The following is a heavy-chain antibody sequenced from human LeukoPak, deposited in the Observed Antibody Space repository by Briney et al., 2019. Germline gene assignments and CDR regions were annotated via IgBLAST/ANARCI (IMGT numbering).Heavy chain of an antibody. V-gene: IGHV3-7*01. CDR3: ARDPHCTNGVCYTSNYMDV. CDR1: GFTFSSYW. Sequence: GGSLRLSCAASGFTFSSYWMSWVRQAPGKGLEWVANIKQDRSEKYYVDSVKGRFTISRDNAKNSLYLQMNSLRAEDTAVYYCARDPHCTNGVCYTSNYMDVWGKGTTVTVSS. D-gene: IGHD2-8*01. CDR2: IKQDRSEK. J-gene: IGHJ6*03.